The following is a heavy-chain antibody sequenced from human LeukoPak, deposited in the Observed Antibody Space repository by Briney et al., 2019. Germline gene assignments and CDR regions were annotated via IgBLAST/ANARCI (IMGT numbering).Heavy chain of an antibody. V-gene: IGHV3-30*02. CDR1: GFTFSSYG. CDR3: AKDSSGWDEYFQH. D-gene: IGHD6-19*01. J-gene: IGHJ1*01. CDR2: IRYDGSNK. Sequence: HPGGSLRLSCAASGFTFSSYGMHWVRQAPGKGLEWVAFIRYDGSNKYYADSVKGRFTISRDNSRNTLYLQMNSLRAEDTAVYYCAKDSSGWDEYFQHWGQGTLVTVSS.